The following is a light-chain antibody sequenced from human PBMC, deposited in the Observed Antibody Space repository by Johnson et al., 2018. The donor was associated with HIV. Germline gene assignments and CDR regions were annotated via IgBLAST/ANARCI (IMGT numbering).Light chain of an antibody. V-gene: IGLV1-51*02. CDR3: GTWDTSLSAGGV. J-gene: IGLJ1*01. Sequence: QSLLTQPPSVSAAPGQKVTISCSGSSSNIGNNYVSWYQVLPGTAPKLLIYKNNERPSGIPDRFSGSKSGTSATLGITGLQTGDEADYYCGTWDTSLSAGGVFGTGTKVTVL. CDR2: KNN. CDR1: SSNIGNNY.